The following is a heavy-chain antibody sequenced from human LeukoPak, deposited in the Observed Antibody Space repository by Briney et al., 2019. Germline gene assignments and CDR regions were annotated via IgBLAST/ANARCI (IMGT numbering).Heavy chain of an antibody. Sequence: GGSLRLSCAASGFTFSDYYMSWIRQAPGKGLEWVSYITNGGSTIYYADSVKGRFTISRDNAKNSLYLQMNSLRAEDTAVYYCAIPFAGNDYGGDWGQGTLVTVSS. D-gene: IGHD4-23*01. CDR2: ITNGGSTI. V-gene: IGHV3-11*01. CDR1: GFTFSDYY. CDR3: AIPFAGNDYGGD. J-gene: IGHJ4*02.